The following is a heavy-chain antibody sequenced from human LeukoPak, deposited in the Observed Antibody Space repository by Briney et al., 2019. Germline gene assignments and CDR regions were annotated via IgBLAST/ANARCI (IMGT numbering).Heavy chain of an antibody. Sequence: KPSEPLSLTCTVSGGSVNNYYWSWIRQPPGKGLDWIGYIYRGNTKYNPSLKSRVTISMDTSQNQISLKLISGTAADTAVYYCAAHAAISAAGTAPFDNWGQGMLVTVSS. CDR2: IYRGNT. D-gene: IGHD6-13*01. J-gene: IGHJ4*02. V-gene: IGHV4-59*08. CDR3: AAHAAISAAGTAPFDN. CDR1: GGSVNNYY.